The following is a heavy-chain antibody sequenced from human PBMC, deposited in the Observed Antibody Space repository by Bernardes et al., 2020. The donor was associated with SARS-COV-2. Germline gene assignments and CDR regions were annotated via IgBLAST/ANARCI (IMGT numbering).Heavy chain of an antibody. CDR2: IYYSGST. D-gene: IGHD2-21*02. CDR1: GGSISSYY. V-gene: IGHV4-59*08. Sequence: SETLSLTCTVSGGSISSYYWSWIRQPPGKGLEWIGYIYYSGSTNYNPSLKSRVTISVDTSKNQFSLKLSSVTAADTAVYYCARLARRHIVVVPATYWYFGLWGRGTLVTVSS. J-gene: IGHJ2*01. CDR3: ARLARRHIVVVPATYWYFGL.